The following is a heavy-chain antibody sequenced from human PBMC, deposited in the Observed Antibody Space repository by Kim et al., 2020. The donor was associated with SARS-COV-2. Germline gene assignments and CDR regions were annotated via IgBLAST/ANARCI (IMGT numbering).Heavy chain of an antibody. V-gene: IGHV3-23*03. CDR3: AKETGYREGIDY. CDR1: GFTFSSYA. Sequence: GGPLRLSCAASGFTFSSYAMSWVRQAPGKGLEWVSVIYSGGSSTYYADSVKGRFTISRDNSKNTLYLQMNSLRAEDTAVYYCAKETGYREGIDYWGQGTLVTVSS. CDR2: IYSGGSST. J-gene: IGHJ4*02. D-gene: IGHD6-13*01.